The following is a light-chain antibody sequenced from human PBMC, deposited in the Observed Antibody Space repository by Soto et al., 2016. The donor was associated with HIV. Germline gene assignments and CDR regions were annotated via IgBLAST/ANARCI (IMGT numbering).Light chain of an antibody. V-gene: IGKV1-17*01. Sequence: DIQMTQSPSSLSTSIGDRVTITCRASQDIGDDLGWFQEKPGSAPKRLVYGASTLQSGVPSRFSGRRSGTEFTLAIAGLQAEDFATYYCLQHARYPYTFGLGDQAGDQT. J-gene: IGKJ2*01. CDR2: GAS. CDR1: QDIGDD. CDR3: LQHARYPYT.